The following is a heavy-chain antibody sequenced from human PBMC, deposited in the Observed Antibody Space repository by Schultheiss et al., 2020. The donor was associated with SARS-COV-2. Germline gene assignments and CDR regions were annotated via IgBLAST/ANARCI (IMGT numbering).Heavy chain of an antibody. CDR2: IIPIFGAA. CDR1: GGTFNNHG. V-gene: IGHV1-69*13. Sequence: SVKVSCKASGGTFNNHGIAWVRQAPGQGLEWMGGIIPIFGAANYAHKFQGRVTITADESTRTVYMELTSLRSEDTAVYYCARGSTSYYYYGMDVWGQGTTVTVSS. CDR3: ARGSTSYYYYGMDV. D-gene: IGHD2-2*01. J-gene: IGHJ6*02.